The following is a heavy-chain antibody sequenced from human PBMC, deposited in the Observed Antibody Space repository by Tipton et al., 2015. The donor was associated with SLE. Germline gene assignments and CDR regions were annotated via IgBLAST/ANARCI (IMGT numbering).Heavy chain of an antibody. D-gene: IGHD1-26*01. V-gene: IGHV3-11*04. CDR3: ASRHSIVGATPS. CDR1: GFTFSDYY. J-gene: IGHJ4*02. CDR2: ISSSGSTI. Sequence: SLRLSCAASGFTFSDYYMSWIRQAPGKGLEWVSYISSSGSTIYYADSVKGRFTISRDNAKNSLYLQMNSLRAEDTAVYYCASRHSIVGATPSWGQGTLVTVSS.